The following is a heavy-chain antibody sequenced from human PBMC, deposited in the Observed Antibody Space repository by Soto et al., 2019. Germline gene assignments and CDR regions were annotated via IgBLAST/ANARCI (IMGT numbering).Heavy chain of an antibody. V-gene: IGHV1-18*01. J-gene: IGHJ6*02. Sequence: QVQLVQSGDEVKKPGASVKVSCKASGYIFVNYGIAWVRQAPGQGLEWMGWISPYTGNTHSATKIQGRLTMTTDTATSTAYMDMGSLTSDDTAVYYCVMVDNYVTPTPQDVWGQGTTVTVSS. D-gene: IGHD3-16*01. CDR2: ISPYTGNT. CDR3: VMVDNYVTPTPQDV. CDR1: GYIFVNYG.